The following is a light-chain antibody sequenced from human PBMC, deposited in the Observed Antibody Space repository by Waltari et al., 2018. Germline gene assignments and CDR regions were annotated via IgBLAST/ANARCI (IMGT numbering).Light chain of an antibody. J-gene: IGLJ2*01. V-gene: IGLV3-21*03. CDR1: NIGSKS. CDR3: QVWDSSSDPVV. CDR2: DDS. Sequence: SYVLTQPPSVSVAPGKTARITCGGNNIGSKSVHWYQQKPGQAPVLVVYDDSDRPSGIRARFSGSNSGNTATLTISRVEAGDEADYYCQVWDSSSDPVVFGGGTKLTVL.